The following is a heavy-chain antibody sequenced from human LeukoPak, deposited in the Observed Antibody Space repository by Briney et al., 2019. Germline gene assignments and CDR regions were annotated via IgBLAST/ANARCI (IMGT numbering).Heavy chain of an antibody. CDR3: ASPRLVPLDAFDL. Sequence: ASVKLCCNSAAYTFTGYYKHWVRHPPGQGLELKGWINPNSGGTNYAQTFQGRVTMTRDTSISTAYMELSRLRSDDTAVYYCASPRLVPLDAFDLWGQGTMVTVSS. J-gene: IGHJ3*01. D-gene: IGHD6-19*01. V-gene: IGHV1-2*02. CDR1: AYTFTGYY. CDR2: INPNSGGT.